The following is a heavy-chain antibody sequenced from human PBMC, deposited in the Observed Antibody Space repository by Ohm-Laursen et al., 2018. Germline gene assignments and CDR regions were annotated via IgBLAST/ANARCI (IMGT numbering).Heavy chain of an antibody. CDR3: ARGNSSSGFDY. V-gene: IGHV4-59*01. J-gene: IGHJ4*02. D-gene: IGHD6-6*01. Sequence: GTLSLTCTVSGASISSEYWTWIRQPPGKGLEWIGYIYYRGTTNYNPSLKSRVTISVGTSKNQFSLKLSSVTAADTAVYYCARGNSSSGFDYWGQGTLVTVSS. CDR2: IYYRGTT. CDR1: GASISSEY.